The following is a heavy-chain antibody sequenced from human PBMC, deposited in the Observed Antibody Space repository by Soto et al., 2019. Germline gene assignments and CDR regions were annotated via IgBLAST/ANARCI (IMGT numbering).Heavy chain of an antibody. J-gene: IGHJ2*01. D-gene: IGHD1-26*01. CDR2: ISYDGINK. CDR3: ARSPQPTRGIHWYFDL. Sequence: PQRLPYAASGLNCNTHGVHRVRQATDKGLEWVAAISYDGINKYYVDSVKGRFTISRDNSKNTLYVQMNSLRAEDTALYYCARSPQPTRGIHWYFDLWGRGILVTVPQ. CDR1: GLNCNTHG. V-gene: IGHV3-30*03.